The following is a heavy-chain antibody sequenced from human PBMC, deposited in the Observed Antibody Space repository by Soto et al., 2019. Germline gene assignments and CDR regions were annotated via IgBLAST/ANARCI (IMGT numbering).Heavy chain of an antibody. V-gene: IGHV3-64D*06. J-gene: IGHJ4*02. CDR2: ISSNGGST. Sequence: PGGSLRLSCSASVFTFSSYAMHFVRQAPGKGLEYVSAISSNGGSTYYADSVKRRFTISRDNSKKTLYLQMSSLRAEDTAVYYCVKSPTKSDDLESWCQRTMLTVSS. CDR1: VFTFSSYA. CDR3: VKSPTKSDDLES.